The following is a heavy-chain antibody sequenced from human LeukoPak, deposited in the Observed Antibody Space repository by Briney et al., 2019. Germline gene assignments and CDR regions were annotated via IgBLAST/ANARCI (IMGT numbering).Heavy chain of an antibody. CDR2: IIPIFGTA. D-gene: IGHD5-12*01. CDR1: GYTFTGYY. V-gene: IGHV1-69*13. Sequence: SVKVSCKASGYTFTGYYIHWVRQAPGQGLEWMGGIIPIFGTANYAQKFQGRVTITADESTSTAYMELSSLRSEDTAVYYCARGATVATMYSPFDYWGQGTLVTVSS. CDR3: ARGATVATMYSPFDY. J-gene: IGHJ4*02.